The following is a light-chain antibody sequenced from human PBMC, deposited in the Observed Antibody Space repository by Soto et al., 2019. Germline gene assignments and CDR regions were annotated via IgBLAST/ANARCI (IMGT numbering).Light chain of an antibody. CDR2: AAS. Sequence: EIVLTQSPGTLSLSPAETATLSCSTSEVLSSSYLVWYQQKPGQAPRLLIYAASRRATGIPDRFSGSGSATEYTLTINTLEPEDFAVYYCQQQGTFGQGTKLEIK. J-gene: IGKJ2*01. CDR1: EVLSSSY. CDR3: QQQGT. V-gene: IGKV3-20*01.